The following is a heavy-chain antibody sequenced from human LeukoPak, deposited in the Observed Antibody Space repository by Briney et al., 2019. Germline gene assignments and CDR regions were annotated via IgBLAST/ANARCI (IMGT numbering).Heavy chain of an antibody. Sequence: SETLSLTCAVSGGSISSGGYFWNWIRQPPGKGLEWIGYIYHSGSISYNPSLKSRVTISVDRSKTQFSLRLSSVTAADTAVYYCARAESSSRYSYWGQGILVTVSS. J-gene: IGHJ4*02. V-gene: IGHV4-30-2*01. CDR2: IYHSGSI. CDR3: ARAESSSRYSY. CDR1: GGSISSGGYF. D-gene: IGHD6-13*01.